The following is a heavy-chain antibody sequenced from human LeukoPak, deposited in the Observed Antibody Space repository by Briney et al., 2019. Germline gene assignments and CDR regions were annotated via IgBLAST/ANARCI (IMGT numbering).Heavy chain of an antibody. CDR3: ARAGATGTLY. D-gene: IGHD1-1*01. CDR1: GGSISSSSYY. J-gene: IGHJ4*02. CDR2: LYYSGST. Sequence: SETLSLACTVSGGSISSSSYYWGWIRQPPGKGLEWIGSLYYSGSTYYNPSLESRVTISVDTSKNQFSLKLSSVTAADTAVYYCARAGATGTLYWGQGTLVTVSS. V-gene: IGHV4-39*07.